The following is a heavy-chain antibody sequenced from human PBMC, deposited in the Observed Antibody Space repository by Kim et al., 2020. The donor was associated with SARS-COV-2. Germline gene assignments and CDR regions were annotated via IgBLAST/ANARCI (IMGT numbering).Heavy chain of an antibody. CDR3: AKRETNPGSFDL. D-gene: IGHD1-1*01. J-gene: IGHJ3*01. CDR1: GFTFSRYA. V-gene: IGHV3-23*01. CDR2: ISGSGDSA. Sequence: GGSLRLSCAASGFTFSRYAMSWVRQAPGKGLVWVSTISGSGDSAHYSDSVRGRFTVSRDNSKNTVYLQMNSLRAEDTAVYYCAKRETNPGSFDLWGQGTMVTVPS.